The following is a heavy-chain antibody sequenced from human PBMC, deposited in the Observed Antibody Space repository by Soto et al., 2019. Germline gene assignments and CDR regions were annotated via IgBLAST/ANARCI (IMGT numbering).Heavy chain of an antibody. D-gene: IGHD2-2*01. CDR2: MNPRSGGT. J-gene: IGHJ5*02. V-gene: IGHV1-2*02. CDR1: GYTFTNYY. Sequence: ASVKVSCKASGYTFTNYYMHWVRQAPGQGLEWMGWMNPRSGGTKFSQVFQERVNLTSEESTSTAYMEVTLLSQGDTAVYSCARSDQSTSYPMDLWGPGTLVTVS. CDR3: ARSDQSTSYPMDL.